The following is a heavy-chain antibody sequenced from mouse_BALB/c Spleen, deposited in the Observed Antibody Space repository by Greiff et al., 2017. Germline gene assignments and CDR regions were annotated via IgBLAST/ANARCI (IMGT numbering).Heavy chain of an antibody. Sequence: QVQLKESGPGLVAPSQSLSITCTASGFSLTSYGVHWVRQTPGKGLEWLGVICAGGSTTYNSALMSRLSISTDNSKAQVFLKMNSLQTDDTAMYYCASQVRRRLMDYWGQGTSVTVSS. V-gene: IGHV2-9*02. CDR3: ASQVRRRLMDY. CDR2: ICAGGST. J-gene: IGHJ4*01. CDR1: GFSLTSYG. D-gene: IGHD2-14*01.